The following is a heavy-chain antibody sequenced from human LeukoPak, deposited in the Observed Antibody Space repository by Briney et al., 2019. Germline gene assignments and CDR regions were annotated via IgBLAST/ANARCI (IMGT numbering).Heavy chain of an antibody. D-gene: IGHD2-2*01. J-gene: IGHJ5*02. V-gene: IGHV4-34*01. CDR3: ASATKDIVVVPAASNWFDP. Sequence: SETLSLTCAVYGGSFSGYYWSWIRQPPGKGLEWIGEINHSGSTNYNPSLKSRVTISVDTSKNQFSLKLSSVTAADTAVCYCASATKDIVVVPAASNWFDPWGQGTLVTVSS. CDR2: INHSGST. CDR1: GGSFSGYY.